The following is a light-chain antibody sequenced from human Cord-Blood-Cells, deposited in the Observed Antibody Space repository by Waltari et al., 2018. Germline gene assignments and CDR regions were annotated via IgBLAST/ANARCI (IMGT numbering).Light chain of an antibody. V-gene: IGKV3-20*01. Sequence: EIVLTQSPGTLSLSPGERATLSCRASQSVSSRYLAWYQQKPGQAPRLLIYGAASRATGIPDRVSGSGSGTDFTLTISRLEPEDFAVYYCQQYGSSPLMYTFGQGTKLEIK. CDR3: QQYGSSPLMYT. CDR2: GAA. J-gene: IGKJ2*01. CDR1: QSVSSRY.